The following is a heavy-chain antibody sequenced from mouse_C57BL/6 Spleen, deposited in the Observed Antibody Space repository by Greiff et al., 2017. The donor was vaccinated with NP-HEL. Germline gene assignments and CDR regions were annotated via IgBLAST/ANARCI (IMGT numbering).Heavy chain of an antibody. J-gene: IGHJ4*01. D-gene: IGHD4-1*01. Sequence: VQLQQSGAELVKPGASVKLSCKASGYTFTSYWMHWVKQRPGQGLEWIGMIHPNSGSTNYNEKFKSKATLTVDKSSSTAYMQLSSLTSEDSAVYYCAWNWDDYAMDYWGQRTSVTVSS. V-gene: IGHV1-64*01. CDR3: AWNWDDYAMDY. CDR1: GYTFTSYW. CDR2: IHPNSGST.